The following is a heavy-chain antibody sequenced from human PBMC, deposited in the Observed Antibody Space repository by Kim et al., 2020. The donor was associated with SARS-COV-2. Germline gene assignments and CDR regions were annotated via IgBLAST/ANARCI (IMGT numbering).Heavy chain of an antibody. J-gene: IGHJ6*02. Sequence: SETLSLTCTVSGGSISSGGYYWSWIRQHPGKGLEWIGYIYYSGSTYYNPSLKSRVTISVDTSKNQFSLKLSSVTAADTAVYYCARGRDFWTYYYYYGMDVWGQGTTVTVSS. D-gene: IGHD3-3*01. CDR3: ARGRDFWTYYYYYGMDV. CDR2: IYYSGST. V-gene: IGHV4-31*03. CDR1: GGSISSGGYY.